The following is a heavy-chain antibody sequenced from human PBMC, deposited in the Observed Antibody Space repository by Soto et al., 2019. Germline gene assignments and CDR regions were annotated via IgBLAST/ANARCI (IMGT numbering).Heavy chain of an antibody. J-gene: IGHJ4*02. CDR2: IIPIFGTA. CDR1: GGTFSSYA. Sequence: SVKVSCKASGGTFSSYAISWVRQAPGQGLEWMGGIIPIFGTANYAQKFQGRVTITADESTSTAYMELSSLRSEDTAVYYCAAPDGSGSYYNGFDYWGQGTLVTVSS. D-gene: IGHD3-10*01. CDR3: AAPDGSGSYYNGFDY. V-gene: IGHV1-69*13.